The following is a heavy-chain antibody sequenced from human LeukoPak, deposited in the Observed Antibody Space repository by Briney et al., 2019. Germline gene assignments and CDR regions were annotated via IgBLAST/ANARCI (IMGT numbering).Heavy chain of an antibody. CDR3: AKDSGQWLATANDY. V-gene: IGHV3-21*04. CDR1: GFTFSSYS. Sequence: GGSLRLSCAASGFTFSSYSMNWVRQAPGKGLEWVSSISSSSSYIYYADSVKGRFTISRDNAKNSLYLQMNSLRAEDTAVYYCAKDSGQWLATANDYWGQGTLVTVSS. CDR2: ISSSSSYI. J-gene: IGHJ4*02. D-gene: IGHD6-19*01.